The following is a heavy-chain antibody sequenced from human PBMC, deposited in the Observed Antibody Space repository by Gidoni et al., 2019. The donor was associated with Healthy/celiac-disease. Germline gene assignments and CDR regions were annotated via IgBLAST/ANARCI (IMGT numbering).Heavy chain of an antibody. V-gene: IGHV4-39*01. J-gene: IGHJ5*02. Sequence: QLQLQESGPGLVKPSETLSLTCTVSGGSISSSSYYLGWLRQPPGKGLEWIGSIYYSGSTYYNPSLKSRVTISVDTSKNQFSLKLSSVTAADTAVYYCARHRQLSNNDFWSGYYPLNWFDPWGQGTLVTVSS. CDR1: GGSISSSSYY. CDR2: IYYSGST. D-gene: IGHD3-3*01. CDR3: ARHRQLSNNDFWSGYYPLNWFDP.